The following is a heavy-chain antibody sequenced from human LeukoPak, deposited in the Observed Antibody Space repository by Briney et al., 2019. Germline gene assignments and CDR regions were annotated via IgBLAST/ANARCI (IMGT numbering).Heavy chain of an antibody. J-gene: IGHJ4*02. V-gene: IGHV3-30-3*01. CDR3: ARAQGVVTRNQGYYFDY. CDR1: GFTFSNYA. CDR2: ISYDGSNK. D-gene: IGHD4-23*01. Sequence: GGSLRLSCAASGFTFSNYAMHWVRQAPGKGLEWVAVISYDGSNKYYADSVKGRFTISRDNSKNTLYLQMNSLRAEDTAVYYCARAQGVVTRNQGYYFDYWGQGTLVTVSS.